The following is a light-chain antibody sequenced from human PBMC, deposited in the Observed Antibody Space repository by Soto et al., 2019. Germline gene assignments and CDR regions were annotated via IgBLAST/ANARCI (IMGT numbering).Light chain of an antibody. CDR2: GAS. V-gene: IGKV3-15*01. Sequence: EIVMTQSPATLSVSPGEKATLSCRASQSVSSNLAWYQQKPGQTPRLLIYGASTRATNIPARFSGSGSGTEFTLTISSLQPEDFAVYYCQQYNNWPQTFGQGTKLEIK. CDR1: QSVSSN. CDR3: QQYNNWPQT. J-gene: IGKJ2*01.